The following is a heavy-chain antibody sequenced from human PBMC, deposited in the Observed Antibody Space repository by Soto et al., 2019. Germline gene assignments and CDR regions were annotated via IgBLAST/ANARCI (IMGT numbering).Heavy chain of an antibody. CDR1: GYTCTSYF. CDR2: ISAYNGNT. Sequence: QVQLVQSGAEVKKPGASVKVSCKASGYTCTSYFISWERQAPGQGLEWMGWISAYNGNTNYVQKLQSRVTMTTDTSTSTAYIELRSLSYDDTAVYYCARDLPPSDYWGQGTLVTVSS. J-gene: IGHJ4*02. CDR3: ARDLPPSDY. V-gene: IGHV1-18*01.